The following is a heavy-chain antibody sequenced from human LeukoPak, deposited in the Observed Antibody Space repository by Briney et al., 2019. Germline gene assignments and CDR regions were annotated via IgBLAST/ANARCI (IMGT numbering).Heavy chain of an antibody. J-gene: IGHJ6*02. CDR2: IYYSGST. V-gene: IGHV4-31*03. D-gene: IGHD2-8*01. CDR1: GGSISSGGYY. CDR3: ARVLIRYYYYGMDV. Sequence: PSQTLSLTCTVSGGSISSGGYYWSWIRQHPGKGLEWIGYIYYSGSTYYNPSLKSRVTISVDTSKNQFSLKLSSVTAADTAVYYCARVLIRYYYYGMDVWGQGTTVTVSS.